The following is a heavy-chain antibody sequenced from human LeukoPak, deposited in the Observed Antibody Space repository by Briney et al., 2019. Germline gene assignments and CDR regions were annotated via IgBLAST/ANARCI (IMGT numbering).Heavy chain of an antibody. D-gene: IGHD2-2*01. CDR1: GFTFSNYC. J-gene: IGHJ4*02. CDR2: ICTDETTI. V-gene: IGHV3-74*01. Sequence: GGSPRLSCAASGFTFSNYCMHWVRQPPGKGLVWVSQICTDETTIRSADSVKGRFTISRDNAKNTLYLQMSSLRVEDTAVYYCVRGVPVTPGIDYWGQGTLVTVSS. CDR3: VRGVPVTPGIDY.